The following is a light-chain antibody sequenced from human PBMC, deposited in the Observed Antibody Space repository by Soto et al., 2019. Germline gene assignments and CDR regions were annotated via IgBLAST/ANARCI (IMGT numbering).Light chain of an antibody. CDR3: CSYAGSSTLV. V-gene: IGLV2-23*01. CDR2: EGS. CDR1: SSDVGSYNL. Sequence: QSVLTQPASVSGSPGQSITISCTGTSSDVGSYNLVSWYQHHPGKAPKLMIYEGSKRPSGVSNRFSGSKSGNTASLTISGLQAEDGADSYCCSYAGSSTLVFGGGTTLTVL. J-gene: IGLJ2*01.